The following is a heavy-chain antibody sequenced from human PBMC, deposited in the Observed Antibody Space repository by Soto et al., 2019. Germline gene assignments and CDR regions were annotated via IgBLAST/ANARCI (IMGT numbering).Heavy chain of an antibody. CDR3: AKDQGRSWYEIDY. J-gene: IGHJ4*02. CDR2: ISGSGGST. Sequence: EVQLLESGGGLVQPGGSLRLSSAASGFTFSNYAVTWVRQAPGKGLEWVSTISGSGGSTYYADSVKGRFTISRDNSKNTLDLQMNSLIAEDAAVYYCAKDQGRSWYEIDYWGQGTLVTVSS. CDR1: GFTFSNYA. D-gene: IGHD6-13*01. V-gene: IGHV3-23*01.